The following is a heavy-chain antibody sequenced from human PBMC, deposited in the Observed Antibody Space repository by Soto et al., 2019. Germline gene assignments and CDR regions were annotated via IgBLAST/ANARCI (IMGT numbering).Heavy chain of an antibody. CDR1: GGSISSGGYY. Sequence: PSETLSLTCTVSGGSISSGGYYWSWIRQHPGKGLEWIGYIYYSGSTYYNPSLKSRVTISVDTSKNQFSLKLSSVTAADTAVYYCARGVFTYYYDSSGYFWFDPWGQGTLVTVSS. D-gene: IGHD3-22*01. J-gene: IGHJ5*02. V-gene: IGHV4-31*03. CDR2: IYYSGST. CDR3: ARGVFTYYYDSSGYFWFDP.